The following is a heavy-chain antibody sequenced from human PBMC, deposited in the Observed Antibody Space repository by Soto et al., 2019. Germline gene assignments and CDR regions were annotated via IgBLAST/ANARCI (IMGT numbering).Heavy chain of an antibody. Sequence: EVQLVESGGGLVKPGGSLRLSCAASGFTFSSFSMNWVRQAPGKGLEWVASISSDSTYIYYADSVKGRFTISRDNPKNSLYRQMNSLLTEDTAVYYCARDPGGNWFDPWGQGPLVTVSS. V-gene: IGHV3-21*01. CDR2: ISSDSTYI. J-gene: IGHJ5*02. CDR1: GFTFSSFS. CDR3: ARDPGGNWFDP.